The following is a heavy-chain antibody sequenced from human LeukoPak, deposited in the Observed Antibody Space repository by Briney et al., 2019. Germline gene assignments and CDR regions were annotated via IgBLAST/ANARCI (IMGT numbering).Heavy chain of an antibody. Sequence: ASVKVSCKASGYTFTNYALHWVRQAPGQRLEWMGWTNGATGDTRFSQDFQGRLTITIDTSASIAYMDLSSLRSEDTAVYYCARSPGGNARTWLDYWGQGTLVTVSS. J-gene: IGHJ4*02. V-gene: IGHV1-3*02. D-gene: IGHD4-23*01. CDR3: ARSPGGNARTWLDY. CDR2: TNGATGDT. CDR1: GYTFTNYA.